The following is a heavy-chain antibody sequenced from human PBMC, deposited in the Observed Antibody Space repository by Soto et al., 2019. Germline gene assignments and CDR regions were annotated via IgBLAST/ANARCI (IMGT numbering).Heavy chain of an antibody. CDR2: ISAHNGNK. CDR1: GYTFTSYG. CDR3: AREPNYFDE. J-gene: IGHJ4*02. V-gene: IGHV1-18*01. Sequence: ASVKVSCKASGYTFTSYGIGWVRQAPGQGLEWMGWISAHNGNKKYAQKLQGRVTMTTDTSTSTAYMELRSLRSDDTAVYYCAREPNYFDEWGQGTLVTVSS.